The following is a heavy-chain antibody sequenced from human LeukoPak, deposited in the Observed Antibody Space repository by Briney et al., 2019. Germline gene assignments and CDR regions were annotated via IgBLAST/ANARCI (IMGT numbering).Heavy chain of an antibody. J-gene: IGHJ3*02. Sequence: PGGSLRLSCAASGFTFSSYSMNWVRQAPGRGLEWVAAISSSSSYIYYADSVKGRFTISRDNAKNSLYLQMNSLRVEDTAVYYCARSEVTANPDAFDIWGQGTMVTVSS. CDR2: ISSSSSYI. D-gene: IGHD2-21*02. CDR3: ARSEVTANPDAFDI. V-gene: IGHV3-21*01. CDR1: GFTFSSYS.